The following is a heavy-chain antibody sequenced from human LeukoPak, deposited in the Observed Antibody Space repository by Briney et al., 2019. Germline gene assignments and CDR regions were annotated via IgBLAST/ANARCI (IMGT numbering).Heavy chain of an antibody. V-gene: IGHV3-48*03. CDR1: GFTFSSYE. D-gene: IGHD6-19*01. Sequence: PGGSLRLSCSVSGFTFSSYEMNWVRQAPGKGLEWVSYSSSSGGRIYYADSVKGRFTISRDNAKNSLYLQMNSLRVEDTAVYYCASEPKYSNGSVSADYWGQGTLVTVSS. CDR2: SSSSGGRI. J-gene: IGHJ4*02. CDR3: ASEPKYSNGSVSADY.